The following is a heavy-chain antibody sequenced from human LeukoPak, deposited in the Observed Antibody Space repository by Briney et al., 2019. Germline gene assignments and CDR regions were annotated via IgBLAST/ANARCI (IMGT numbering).Heavy chain of an antibody. CDR2: IFYSGST. CDR3: ARAGRSGSYNYNFDC. Sequence: KSSETLSLTCTVSGVSTSSHYWSWIRQPPGKGLEWIGYIFYSGSTNYNPSLESRITISVDTSKNQFSLKLSSVTAADTAVYYCARAGRSGSYNYNFDCWGQGTLVTVSS. CDR1: GVSTSSHY. D-gene: IGHD1-26*01. J-gene: IGHJ4*02. V-gene: IGHV4-59*11.